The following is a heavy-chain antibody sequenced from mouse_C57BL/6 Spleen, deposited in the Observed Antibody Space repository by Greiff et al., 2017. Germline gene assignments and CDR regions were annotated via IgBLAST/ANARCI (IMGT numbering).Heavy chain of an antibody. Sequence: EVKLMESGAELVKPGASVTLSCTASGFNIKDYYMHWVKQRTEQGLEWIGRIDPEDGETKYAPKFQGKATITADTSSNTAYLQLSRLTSEDTAVYYCARGSSGPAYWGQGTLVTVSA. CDR2: IDPEDGET. CDR3: ARGSSGPAY. CDR1: GFNIKDYY. D-gene: IGHD3-2*02. J-gene: IGHJ3*01. V-gene: IGHV14-2*01.